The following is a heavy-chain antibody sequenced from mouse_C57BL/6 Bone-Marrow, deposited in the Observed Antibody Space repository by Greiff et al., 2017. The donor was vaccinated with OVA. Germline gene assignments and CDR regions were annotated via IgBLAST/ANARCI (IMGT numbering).Heavy chain of an antibody. CDR3: TAQATDYYAMDY. J-gene: IGHJ4*01. CDR1: GFTFSNYW. CDR2: IRLKSDNYAT. V-gene: IGHV6-3*01. Sequence: EVKVEESGGGLVQPGGSMKLSCVASGFTFSNYWMNWVRQSPEKGLEWVAQIRLKSDNYATHYAESVKGRFTISRDDSKSSVYLQMNNLRAEDTGIYYCTAQATDYYAMDYWGQGTSVTVSS. D-gene: IGHD3-2*02.